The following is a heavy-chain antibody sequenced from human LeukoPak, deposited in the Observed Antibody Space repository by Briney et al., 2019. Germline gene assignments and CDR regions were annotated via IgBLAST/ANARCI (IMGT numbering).Heavy chain of an antibody. V-gene: IGHV1-2*02. D-gene: IGHD3-22*01. CDR2: INPNSGGT. CDR1: RYTFTGYY. CDR3: ARASGYYYGAFDI. Sequence: ASVKVSCKASRYTFTGYYMHWVRQAPGQGLEWMGWINPNSGGTNYAQKFQGRVTMTRDTPIGTAYMELSRLRSDDTAVYYCARASGYYYGAFDIWGQGTMVTVSS. J-gene: IGHJ3*02.